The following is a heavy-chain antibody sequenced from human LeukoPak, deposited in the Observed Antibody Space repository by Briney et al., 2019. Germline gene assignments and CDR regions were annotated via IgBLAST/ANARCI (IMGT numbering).Heavy chain of an antibody. D-gene: IGHD2-2*01. V-gene: IGHV3-64*01. CDR1: GFTFSSYA. Sequence: GGSLRLSCAASGFTFSSYAMHWVRQAPGKGLEYVSAISSNGGSTYYANSVKGRFTISRDNSKNTMYLQMGSLRAEDMAVYYCARGRGLYCSSTSCSSFDYWGQGTLVTVSS. CDR2: ISSNGGST. J-gene: IGHJ4*02. CDR3: ARGRGLYCSSTSCSSFDY.